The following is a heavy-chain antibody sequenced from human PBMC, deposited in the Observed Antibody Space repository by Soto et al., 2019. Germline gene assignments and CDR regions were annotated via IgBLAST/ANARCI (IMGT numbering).Heavy chain of an antibody. D-gene: IGHD3-3*01. Sequence: EVQLVESGGGLVQPGGSLRLSCAASGFTFNSYWMSWVRQAPGEGPEWVASIKPDGSGKYYVDSVRGRFTISRDNAKNSLFLQMNSPRVEDTAVYYCGSDATIHKDWGQGTLVTVSS. J-gene: IGHJ4*02. CDR2: IKPDGSGK. CDR3: GSDATIHKD. CDR1: GFTFNSYW. V-gene: IGHV3-7*01.